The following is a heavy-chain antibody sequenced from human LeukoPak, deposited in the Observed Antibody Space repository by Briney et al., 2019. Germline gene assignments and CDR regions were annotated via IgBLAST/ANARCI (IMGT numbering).Heavy chain of an antibody. CDR3: ASQSTPVLPFDI. V-gene: IGHV3-66*04. CDR1: GSTVSSNY. J-gene: IGHJ3*02. Sequence: GGSLRLSCAVSGSTVSSNYISWVRQAPGKGLEWVSVIYSGGTTYYADSVKGRFTISRDNSKNTLYLQMNSLRAQDTAVYYCASQSTPVLPFDIWGQGTMGTVSS. CDR2: IYSGGTT.